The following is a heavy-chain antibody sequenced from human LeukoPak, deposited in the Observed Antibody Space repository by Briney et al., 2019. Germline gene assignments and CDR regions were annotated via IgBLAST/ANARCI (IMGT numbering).Heavy chain of an antibody. CDR2: TNQSGRT. V-gene: IGHV4-34*01. D-gene: IGHD6-13*01. CDR3: ASSDPFSSTWNPAYSFDY. CDR1: GGSLRAYY. J-gene: IGHJ4*02. Sequence: SETLSLNCAVYGGSLRAYYWSWIRQPLGEGLEWIGDTNQSGRTNYNPSLKSRVIISVDTSKNQFSLTLLSVTAADTAVYYCASSDPFSSTWNPAYSFDYWDQGTLVTVSS.